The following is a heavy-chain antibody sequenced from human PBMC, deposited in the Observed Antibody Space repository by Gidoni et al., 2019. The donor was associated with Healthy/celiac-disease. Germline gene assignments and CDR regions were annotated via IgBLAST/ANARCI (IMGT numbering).Heavy chain of an antibody. D-gene: IGHD1-26*01. CDR3: ARAKWELLGGYYYYGMDV. Sequence: QVQLVQSGAEVKKPGASVKVSCKESGYTFTSYYMHWVRQGPGQGLEWMGIINPSGGSTSYAQKFQGRVTMTRDTSTSTVYMELSSLRSEDTAVYYCARAKWELLGGYYYYGMDVWGQGTTVTVSS. CDR2: INPSGGST. J-gene: IGHJ6*02. V-gene: IGHV1-46*03. CDR1: GYTFTSYY.